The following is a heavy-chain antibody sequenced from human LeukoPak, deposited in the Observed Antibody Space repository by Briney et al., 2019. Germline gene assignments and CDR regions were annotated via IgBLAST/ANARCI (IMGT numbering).Heavy chain of an antibody. CDR1: GYTFTGYY. D-gene: IGHD3-22*01. V-gene: IGHV1-2*02. J-gene: IGHJ3*02. CDR2: INPNSGGA. Sequence: WASVKVSCKASGYTFTGYYMHWVRQVPGQGLERMGWINPNSGGANYAQKFQGRVTMTRDTSISTAYMELSRLRSDDTAVYYCARSYHYYDSSGYSMGDAFGIWGQGTMVTVSS. CDR3: ARSYHYYDSSGYSMGDAFGI.